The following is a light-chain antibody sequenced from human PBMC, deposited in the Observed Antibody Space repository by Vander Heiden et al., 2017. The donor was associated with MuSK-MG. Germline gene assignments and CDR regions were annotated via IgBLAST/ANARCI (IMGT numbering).Light chain of an antibody. CDR2: YDS. CDR3: QEWDRSSDHPV. J-gene: IGLJ2*01. CDR1: NIGSKS. V-gene: IGLV3-21*04. Sequence: SYVLTQPPSVSVAPGKTDRSTCGGNNIGSKSVHWYQQKPGQAPVLVIYYDSDRPSGIPERFSGSNSGNTATLTISRVEAGDEADYYCQEWDRSSDHPVFGGGTKLTVL.